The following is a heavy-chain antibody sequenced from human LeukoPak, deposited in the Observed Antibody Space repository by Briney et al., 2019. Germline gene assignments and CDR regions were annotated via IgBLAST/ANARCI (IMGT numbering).Heavy chain of an antibody. V-gene: IGHV3-53*03. D-gene: IGHD3-10*01. J-gene: IGHJ4*02. CDR1: GGSISTSNYY. CDR3: ARVVPPTDYGSGSYFWDPYYFDY. CDR2: IYSGGST. Sequence: ETLSLTCTVSGGSISTSNYYWGWIRQPPGKGLGWVSVIYSGGSTYYADSVKGRFTISRDNSKNTLYLQMNSLRAEDTAVYYCARVVPPTDYGSGSYFWDPYYFDYWGQGTLVTVSS.